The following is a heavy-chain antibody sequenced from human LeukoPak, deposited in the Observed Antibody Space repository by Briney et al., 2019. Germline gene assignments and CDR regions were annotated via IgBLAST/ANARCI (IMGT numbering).Heavy chain of an antibody. J-gene: IGHJ4*02. V-gene: IGHV3-15*01. Sequence: GSLRLSCAASGFTFSNAWMSWVRQAPGKGLEWVGRIKSKTDGGTTDYAATVKGRSTISRDDSKNTLYLQMNSLETEDTAVYYCTAPRGPRNVYYLGVDWGQGTLVTVSS. CDR1: GFTFSNAW. CDR2: IKSKTDGGTT. D-gene: IGHD3-22*01. CDR3: TAPRGPRNVYYLGVD.